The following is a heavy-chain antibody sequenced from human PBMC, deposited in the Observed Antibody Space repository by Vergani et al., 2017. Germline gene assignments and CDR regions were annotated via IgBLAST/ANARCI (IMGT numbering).Heavy chain of an antibody. V-gene: IGHV3-48*04. CDR1: GFTFSSYS. CDR3: ARDSVDILITKRALDI. D-gene: IGHD3-9*01. CDR2: ISSSSSTI. J-gene: IGHJ3*02. Sequence: EVQLVESGGGLVQPGGSLRLSCVASGFTFSSYSMNWVRQAPGKGLEWVSYISSSSSTIYYADSVKGRFTISRDNAKNSLYLQMNSLRAEDTAVYYCARDSVDILITKRALDIWGQGTMVTVSS.